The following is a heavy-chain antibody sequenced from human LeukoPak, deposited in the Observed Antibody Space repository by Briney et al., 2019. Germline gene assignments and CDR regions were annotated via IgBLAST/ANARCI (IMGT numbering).Heavy chain of an antibody. D-gene: IGHD1-26*01. CDR1: GFTFSSYG. J-gene: IGHJ3*02. CDR3: AKGGSRDDAFDI. V-gene: IGHV3-30*02. CDR2: IRYDGSNK. Sequence: GGSLRLSCAASGFTFSSYGMHWVRQAPGKELEWVAFIRYDGSNKYYADSVKGRFTISRDNSKNTLYLQMNSLRAEDTAVYYCAKGGSRDDAFDIWGQETMVTVSS.